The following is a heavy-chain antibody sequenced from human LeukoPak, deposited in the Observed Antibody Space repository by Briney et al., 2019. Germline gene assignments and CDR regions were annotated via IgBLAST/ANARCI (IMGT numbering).Heavy chain of an antibody. CDR1: GFTLSNYW. V-gene: IGHV3-53*01. CDR3: AIGSYCSGGSCYPLFDY. J-gene: IGHJ4*02. Sequence: GGSLRLSCAASGFTLSNYWMGWVRQAPGKGLEWVSGIYGDGSTYYTKSVKGRFTISRDSSKNTLYLQMNSLRAEDTAVYYCAIGSYCSGGSCYPLFDYWGRGTLVTVSS. CDR2: IYGDGST. D-gene: IGHD2-15*01.